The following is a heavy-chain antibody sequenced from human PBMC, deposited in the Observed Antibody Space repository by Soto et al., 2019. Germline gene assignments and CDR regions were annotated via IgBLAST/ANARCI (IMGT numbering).Heavy chain of an antibody. Sequence: QITLKESGPTLVKPTQTLTLTCTLSGFSIGTSGMGVGWIRLPPGKALEWLGVIYWDDDKRYSPSLKIRLTITNNTYKNQVVLTVTNVEPVDKATYYCSHLDSHNYYVFDYWGTGTLVTVSS. CDR2: IYWDDDK. J-gene: IGHJ4*02. V-gene: IGHV2-5*02. CDR3: SHLDSHNYYVFDY. D-gene: IGHD3-10*02. CDR1: GFSIGTSGMG.